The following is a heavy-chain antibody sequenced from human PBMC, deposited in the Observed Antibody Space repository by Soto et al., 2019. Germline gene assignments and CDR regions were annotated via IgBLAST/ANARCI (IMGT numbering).Heavy chain of an antibody. J-gene: IGHJ4*02. CDR3: ARALGYGDYSDY. CDR2: PIPIFGTA. D-gene: IGHD4-17*01. V-gene: IGHV1-69*01. CDR1: GGTFSSYA. Sequence: QVQLVQSGAEVKKPGSSVKVSCKASGGTFSSYAISWVRQAPGQGLEWMGGPIPIFGTASYAQKFQGRVTITADDYTRTAYMELRRLRSVDTAVYYCARALGYGDYSDYWGKGPVVRVSS.